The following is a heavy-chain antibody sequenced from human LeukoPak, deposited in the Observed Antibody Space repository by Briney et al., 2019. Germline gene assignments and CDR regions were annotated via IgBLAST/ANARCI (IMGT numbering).Heavy chain of an antibody. D-gene: IGHD2-2*02. CDR2: ISSSVTTI. CDR1: GFTFSSYQ. V-gene: IGHV3-48*03. Sequence: PGGSLRLSCAVSGFTFSSYQMNWVGQAGRQGLEWVSCISSSVTTIAYADSGKGRFNISSDNAKHSLYLQMNCLRSELPAVSCCERGPSCRTRCYREGHFDYWGQRALVTVSS. J-gene: IGHJ4*02. CDR3: ERGPSCRTRCYREGHFDY.